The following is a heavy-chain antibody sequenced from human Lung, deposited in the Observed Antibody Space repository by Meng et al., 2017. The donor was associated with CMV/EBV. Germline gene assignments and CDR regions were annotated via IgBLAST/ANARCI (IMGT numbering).Heavy chain of an antibody. V-gene: IGHV3-9*01. CDR1: GLNFDDYA. J-gene: IGHJ4*02. D-gene: IGHD3-22*01. CDR3: VKDVDFYDSSGYSD. CDR2: ISWNGNHI. Sequence: SCAASGLNFDDYAMHWVRQGPGKGLEWVSGISWNGNHIGYADSVKGRFTVSRDTAKNSLYLQMNSLRPEDTALYYCVKDVDFYDSSGYSDWGQGTLVTVSS.